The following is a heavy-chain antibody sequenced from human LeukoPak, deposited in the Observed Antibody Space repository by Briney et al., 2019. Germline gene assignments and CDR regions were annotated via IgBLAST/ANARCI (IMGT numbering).Heavy chain of an antibody. CDR2: TYYRSKWYN. V-gene: IGHV6-1*01. Sequence: SQTLSLTCAISGDSVSSNSAAWNWIRQSSSRGLEWLGRTYYRSKWYNDYAVSVKSRITINPDTSKNQFSLQLNSVTPEDTAVYCCARDLGGSSWIFGPPWFDPWGQGTLVTVSS. CDR3: ARDLGGSSWIFGPPWFDP. J-gene: IGHJ5*02. CDR1: GDSVSSNSAA. D-gene: IGHD6-13*01.